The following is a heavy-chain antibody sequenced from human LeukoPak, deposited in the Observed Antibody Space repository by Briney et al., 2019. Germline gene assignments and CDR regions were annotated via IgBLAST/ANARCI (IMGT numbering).Heavy chain of an antibody. J-gene: IGHJ4*02. Sequence: PGGSLRLSCAASGFTFSSYGKHWGRQAPGKGLEWVAFIRYDGSNKYYADSVKGRFTISRDNSKNTLYLQMNSLRAEDTAVYYCAKDLFYGGNSVDYWGQGTLATVSS. CDR3: AKDLFYGGNSVDY. CDR2: IRYDGSNK. D-gene: IGHD4-23*01. CDR1: GFTFSSYG. V-gene: IGHV3-30*02.